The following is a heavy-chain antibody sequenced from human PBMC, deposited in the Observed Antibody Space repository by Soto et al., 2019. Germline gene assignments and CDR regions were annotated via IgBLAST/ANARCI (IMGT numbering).Heavy chain of an antibody. Sequence: PGGSLRLSCAVSGLPVSDRYMSWVRQTPGRRLEWVSVFHDGTIYYADSVKGRFTVSRDNSKNSLYLQMNSLRDEDTAVYYCARDSGYSYGPIDYWGQGTLVTVSS. CDR1: GLPVSDRY. CDR2: FHDGTI. V-gene: IGHV3-66*01. CDR3: ARDSGYSYGPIDY. J-gene: IGHJ4*02. D-gene: IGHD5-18*01.